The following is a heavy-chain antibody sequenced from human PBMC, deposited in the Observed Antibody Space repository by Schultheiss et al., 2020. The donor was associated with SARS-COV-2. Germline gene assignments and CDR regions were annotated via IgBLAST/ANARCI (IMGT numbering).Heavy chain of an antibody. V-gene: IGHV4-59*12. CDR2: IYYSGST. J-gene: IGHJ4*02. CDR1: GGSISSYY. Sequence: SQTLSLTCTVSGGSISSYYWSWIRQPPGKGLEWIGYIYYSGSTNYNPSLKSRVTISVDTSKNQFSLKLSSVTAADTAVYYCARGSVKTYDFWSGYYPKYFDYWGQGTLVTVSS. CDR3: ARGSVKTYDFWSGYYPKYFDY. D-gene: IGHD3-3*01.